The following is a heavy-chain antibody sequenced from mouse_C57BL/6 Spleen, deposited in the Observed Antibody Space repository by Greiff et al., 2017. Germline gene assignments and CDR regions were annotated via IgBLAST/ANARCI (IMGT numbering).Heavy chain of an antibody. V-gene: IGHV1-82*01. D-gene: IGHD2-4*01. CDR2: IYPGDGDT. Sequence: VQLQESGPELVKPGASVKISCKASGYAFRSSWMNWVKQRPGTGLEWLGRIYPGDGDTNYNGKFKGKATLTADKASSTAYMQRSSLTSDDAAVYFCAREDYDRFDIWGQGTTLTVSS. J-gene: IGHJ2*01. CDR1: GYAFRSSW. CDR3: AREDYDRFDI.